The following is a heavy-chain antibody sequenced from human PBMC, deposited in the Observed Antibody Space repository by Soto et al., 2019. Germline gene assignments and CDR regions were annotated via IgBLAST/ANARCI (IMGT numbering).Heavy chain of an antibody. CDR2: ISAYNGNT. D-gene: IGHD4-17*01. V-gene: IGHV1-18*01. CDR3: ARDLFHGDYPGDAFDI. J-gene: IGHJ3*02. CDR1: GYTFTSYG. Sequence: QVQLVQSGAEVKKPGASVKVSCKASGYTFTSYGISWVRQAPGQGLEWMGWISAYNGNTNYAQKLQGRVTMTTDTSTSTAYMEMWSLRSDDTAVYYCARDLFHGDYPGDAFDIRGQGTMVTVSS.